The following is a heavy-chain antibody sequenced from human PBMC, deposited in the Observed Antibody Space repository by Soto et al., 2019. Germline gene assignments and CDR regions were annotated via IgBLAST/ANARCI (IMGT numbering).Heavy chain of an antibody. CDR2: VSTSGRST. D-gene: IGHD2-15*01. CDR3: VKQAHGLDGVAFDY. Sequence: EESLRLSCSASGFIFSESTIYWVRQVPGKGLEAISAVSTSGRSTYYADSVKDRFTISRDNSKNTLFLQMGSLRPEDTAIYYCVKQAHGLDGVAFDYWGQGTQVTVS. V-gene: IGHV3-64D*06. J-gene: IGHJ4*02. CDR1: GFIFSEST.